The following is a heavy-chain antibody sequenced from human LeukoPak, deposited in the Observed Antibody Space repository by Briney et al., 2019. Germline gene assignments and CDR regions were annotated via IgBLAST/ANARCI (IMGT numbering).Heavy chain of an antibody. CDR1: GFTFDDYG. D-gene: IGHD5-18*01. CDR3: ARGSAYSYDFTRRERTKSRLDY. V-gene: IGHV3-20*04. Sequence: GGSLRLSCAASGFTFDDYGMSWVRQAPGKGLEWVSGINWNGGSTGYADSVKGRFTISRDNSKNTLYLQMNSLRAEDTAVYYCARGSAYSYDFTRRERTKSRLDYWGQGTLVTVSS. J-gene: IGHJ4*02. CDR2: INWNGGST.